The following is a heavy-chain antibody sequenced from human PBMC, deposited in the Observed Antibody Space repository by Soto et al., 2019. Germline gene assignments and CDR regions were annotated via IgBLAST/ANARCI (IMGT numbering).Heavy chain of an antibody. CDR3: AREVRFGESYYYYYYMDV. J-gene: IGHJ6*03. D-gene: IGHD3-10*01. CDR1: GFTVSSNY. Sequence: GGSLRLSCAASGFTVSSNYMSWVRQAPGKGLEWVSVIYSGGSTYYADSGKGRFTISRDNSKNTLYLQMNSLRAEDTAVYYCAREVRFGESYYYYYYMDVWGKGTTVTVSS. CDR2: IYSGGST. V-gene: IGHV3-66*01.